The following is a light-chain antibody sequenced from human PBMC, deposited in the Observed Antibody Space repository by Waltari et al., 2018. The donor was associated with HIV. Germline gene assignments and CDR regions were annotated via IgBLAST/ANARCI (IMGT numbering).Light chain of an antibody. CDR3: QQYDMSPRT. Sequence: EIVLTQSPGTLSLSPGERATLSCRASQRIDNNYLAWYQHRPGQAPRLLIFGASSRATGIPDRFSASGSGTDFTLTISSLDPSDYALYYCQQYDMSPRTFGQGPGWTSN. CDR1: QRIDNNY. J-gene: IGKJ2*01. CDR2: GAS. V-gene: IGKV3-20*01.